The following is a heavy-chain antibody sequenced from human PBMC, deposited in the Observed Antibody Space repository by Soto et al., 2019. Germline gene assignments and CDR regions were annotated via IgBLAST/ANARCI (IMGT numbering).Heavy chain of an antibody. CDR1: GGTFSTYA. CDR3: ASGIQLWLRRINNGYSG. J-gene: IGHJ4*02. D-gene: IGHD5-18*01. Sequence: QVQLVQSGAEVKKPESSVKVSCKAPGGTFSTYAISWVRQAPGQGLEWMGGIIPMFGTANYAQRFQDRVTITADESTHTVCMELSSLISEDTAVYFCASGIQLWLRRINNGYSGWGQGTLVTVSS. CDR2: IIPMFGTA. V-gene: IGHV1-69*12.